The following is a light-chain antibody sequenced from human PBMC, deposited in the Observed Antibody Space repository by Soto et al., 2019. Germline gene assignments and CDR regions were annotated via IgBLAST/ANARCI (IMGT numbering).Light chain of an antibody. CDR1: QCVSGSY. J-gene: IGKJ1*01. CDR3: QQYGSSPQT. Sequence: ERVLTHFTGTLSLSPGERATISCRAIQCVSGSYLAWYQQKSGQAPRLLIYGASSRATGIPDRFSGSGSGTVFSLTIIRLEPEDFAVYYCQQYGSSPQTFGQGTKVDIK. V-gene: IGKV3-20*01. CDR2: GAS.